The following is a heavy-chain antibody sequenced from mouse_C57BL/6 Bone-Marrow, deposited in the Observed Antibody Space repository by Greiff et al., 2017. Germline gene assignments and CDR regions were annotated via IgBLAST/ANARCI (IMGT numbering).Heavy chain of an antibody. CDR2: ISSGGSYT. V-gene: IGHV5-6*01. Sequence: EVMLVESGGDLVKPGGSLKLSCAASGFTFSSYGMSWVRQTPDKRLEWVATISSGGSYTYYPDSVKGRFTIATDNAKNTLYLQMSSLKSEDTAMYYCARPPYYYGSSRGYFDVWGTGTTVTVSS. CDR1: GFTFSSYG. J-gene: IGHJ1*03. CDR3: ARPPYYYGSSRGYFDV. D-gene: IGHD1-1*01.